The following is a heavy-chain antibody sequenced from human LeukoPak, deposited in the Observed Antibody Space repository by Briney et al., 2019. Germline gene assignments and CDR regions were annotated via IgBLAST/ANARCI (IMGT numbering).Heavy chain of an antibody. Sequence: GESLKISCQGSGYSFTNYWIAWVRQMPGKGLEWMGIIYPGDSDSRYSPSFQGQVTISADKSISTAYLQWGSLKASDTAMYFCARVRDPYYYYGLDVWGQGTTVTVSS. CDR2: IYPGDSDS. J-gene: IGHJ6*02. CDR1: GYSFTNYW. CDR3: ARVRDPYYYYGLDV. V-gene: IGHV5-51*01.